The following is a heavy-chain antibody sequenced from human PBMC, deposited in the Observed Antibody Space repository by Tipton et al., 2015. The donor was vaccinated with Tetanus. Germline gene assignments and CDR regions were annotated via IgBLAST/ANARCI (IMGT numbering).Heavy chain of an antibody. CDR1: GFTFSTNA. J-gene: IGHJ4*02. CDR3: ASGSALDY. V-gene: IGHV3-21*01. Sequence: SLRLSCAASGFTFSTNAMHWVRQAPGKGLEWVASISSTSSYIYYADSLKGRFTISRDNAKNSLYLQMNGLRAEDTAVYYCASGSALDYWGQGTLVTVSS. CDR2: ISSTSSYI. D-gene: IGHD6-25*01.